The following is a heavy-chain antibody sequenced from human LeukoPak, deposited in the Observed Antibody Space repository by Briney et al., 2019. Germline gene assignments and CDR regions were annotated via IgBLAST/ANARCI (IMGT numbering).Heavy chain of an antibody. V-gene: IGHV5-10-1*01. CDR1: GYRFTSYW. D-gene: IGHD6-13*01. CDR3: ARLAPVAAIAAADY. CDR2: IDPSDSYT. Sequence: GESLRISCKGSGYRFTSYWISWVRPMPRKGLEWMGRIDPSDSYTNYSPSFQGHVTISDDKSISTAYLQWSSLKASDTAMYYCARLAPVAAIAAADYWGQGTLVTVSS. J-gene: IGHJ4*02.